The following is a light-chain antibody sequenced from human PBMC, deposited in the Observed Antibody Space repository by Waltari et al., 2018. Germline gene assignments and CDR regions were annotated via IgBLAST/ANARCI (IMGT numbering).Light chain of an antibody. V-gene: IGLV2-14*03. CDR3: SSYTSSSTPFV. Sequence: SPGQSITISCTGTSSDVGGYNYVSWYQQPPGKAPKLMIYDVSNRPSGVSNRFSGSKSGNTASLTISGLQAEDEADYYCSSYTSSSTPFVFGGGTKLTVL. CDR2: DVS. J-gene: IGLJ3*02. CDR1: SSDVGGYNY.